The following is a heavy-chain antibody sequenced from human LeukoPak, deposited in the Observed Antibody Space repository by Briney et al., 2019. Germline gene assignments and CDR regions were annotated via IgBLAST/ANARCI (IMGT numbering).Heavy chain of an antibody. D-gene: IGHD3-3*01. V-gene: IGHV3-15*01. CDR2: IKSKTDGGTT. CDR3: TTELHETDFWSGYYHSFDY. Sequence: PGGSLRLSCAASGFTFSNAWMSWVRQAPGKGLEWVGRIKSKTDGGTTDYAAPVKGRFTISRDDSKNTLYLQMNSLKTEDTAVYYCTTELHETDFWSGYYHSFDYWGQGTLVTVSS. CDR1: GFTFSNAW. J-gene: IGHJ4*02.